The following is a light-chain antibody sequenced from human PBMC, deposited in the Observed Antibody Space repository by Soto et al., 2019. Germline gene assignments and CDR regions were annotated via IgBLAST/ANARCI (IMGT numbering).Light chain of an antibody. V-gene: IGKV3-20*01. Sequence: IVLTKSPDALSLSQGQRATLSCRASQSVRSDYFAWYQQKPGQAPRLLIYGASTRATGIPDRFSGGGSGTDFTLTISRLEPEDFAVYYCHQYGSSPQTFGQGTKVDIK. J-gene: IGKJ1*01. CDR2: GAS. CDR1: QSVRSDY. CDR3: HQYGSSPQT.